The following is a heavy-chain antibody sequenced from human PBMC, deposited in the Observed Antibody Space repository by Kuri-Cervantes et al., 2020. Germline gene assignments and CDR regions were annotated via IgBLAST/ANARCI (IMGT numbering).Heavy chain of an antibody. J-gene: IGHJ4*02. CDR2: IYYSGST. CDR1: GGSISSYY. CDR3: ARLVEVEVVVPAAIPSGNDFWSGYSLFFDY. V-gene: IGHV4-59*08. D-gene: IGHD3-3*01. Sequence: SETLSLTCTVSGGSISSYYWSWIRQPPGKGLEWIGYIYYSGSTNYNPSLKSRVTISVDTSKNQFSLKLSSVTAADTAVYYCARLVEVEVVVPAAIPSGNDFWSGYSLFFDYWGQGTLVTVSS.